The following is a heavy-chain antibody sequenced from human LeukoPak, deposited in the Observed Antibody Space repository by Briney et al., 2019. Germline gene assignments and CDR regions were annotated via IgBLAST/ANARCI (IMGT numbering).Heavy chain of an antibody. CDR1: GFTFGDYA. CDR3: TRVTYYYDNSGYFHFDS. J-gene: IGHJ4*02. CDR2: IRRKAHGGTT. D-gene: IGHD3-22*01. Sequence: TGGSLRLSCTTSGFTFGDYAMSWVRQAPGKGLEWVSFIRRKAHGGTTEYAASVKGRFSSSRDDSKSIAYLQTNSLKTEDTAVYFCTRVTYYYDNSGYFHFDSWGQGSLVTVSS. V-gene: IGHV3-49*04.